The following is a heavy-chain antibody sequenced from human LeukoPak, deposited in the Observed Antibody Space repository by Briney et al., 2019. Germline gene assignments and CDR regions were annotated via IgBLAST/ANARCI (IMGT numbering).Heavy chain of an antibody. V-gene: IGHV3-48*01. J-gene: IGHJ4*02. CDR3: ASDYRGIVGATSFDY. CDR1: GFTFSSYS. D-gene: IGHD1-26*01. Sequence: GGSLRLSCAASGFTFSSYSMNWVRQAPGKGLEWVSYISSSSSTIYYADSVKGRFTISRDNAKNSLYLQMNSLRAEDRAVYYCASDYRGIVGATSFDYWGQGTLVTVSS. CDR2: ISSSSSTI.